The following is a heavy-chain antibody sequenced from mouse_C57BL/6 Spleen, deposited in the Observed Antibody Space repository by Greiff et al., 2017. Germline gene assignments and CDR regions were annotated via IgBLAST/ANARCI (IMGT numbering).Heavy chain of an antibody. Sequence: VQLQQSGAELVKPGASVKLSCKASGYAFSSYWMNWVKQRPGKGLEWIGQIYPGDGDTNYNGKFKGKATLTTDKSSSTAYMQLSSLTSEDSAVYFIARRYYVNSYYAMDYWGQGTSVTVSS. D-gene: IGHD2-1*01. CDR2: IYPGDGDT. CDR1: GYAFSSYW. CDR3: ARRYYVNSYYAMDY. V-gene: IGHV1-80*01. J-gene: IGHJ4*01.